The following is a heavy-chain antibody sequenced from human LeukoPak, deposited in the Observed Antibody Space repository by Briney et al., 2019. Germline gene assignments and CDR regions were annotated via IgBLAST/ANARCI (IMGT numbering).Heavy chain of an antibody. CDR1: GYTFTNYD. CDR2: MNPNSGNT. D-gene: IGHD3-10*01. Sequence: ASVKVSCKASGYTFTNYDINWVRQASGQGLEWMGWMNPNSGNTGYAQKFQGRVTMTRNTSISTAYMELSSLRSEDTAVYYCARFGGTAHGGAFDYWGQGTLVTVSS. V-gene: IGHV1-8*01. J-gene: IGHJ4*02. CDR3: ARFGGTAHGGAFDY.